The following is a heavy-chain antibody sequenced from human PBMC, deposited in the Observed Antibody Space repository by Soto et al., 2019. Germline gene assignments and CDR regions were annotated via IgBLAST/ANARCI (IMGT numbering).Heavy chain of an antibody. Sequence: QVQLVQSGAEVKKPGSSVKVSCKASGGTFSSYAISWVRQAPGQGLEWMGGIIPIFGTANYAQKFQGRVTITADESTSTAYRELSSLRSEDTAVYYCARGSWDGYNIPTTFDYWGQGTLVTVSS. D-gene: IGHD2-15*01. CDR1: GGTFSSYA. V-gene: IGHV1-69*12. J-gene: IGHJ4*02. CDR3: ARGSWDGYNIPTTFDY. CDR2: IIPIFGTA.